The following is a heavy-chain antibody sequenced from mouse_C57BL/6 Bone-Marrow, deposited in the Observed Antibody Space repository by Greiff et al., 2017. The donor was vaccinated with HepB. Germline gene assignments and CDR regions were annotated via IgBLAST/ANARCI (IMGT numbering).Heavy chain of an antibody. V-gene: IGHV5-16*01. CDR1: GFTFSDYY. Sequence: DVKLVESEGGLVQPGSSMKLSCTASGFTFSDYYMAWVRQVPEKGLEWVANINYDGSSTYYLDSLKSRFIISRDNAKNILYLQMSSLKSEDTATYYCARDTTVVEPLYWYFDVGGTGTTVTVSS. CDR2: INYDGSST. J-gene: IGHJ1*03. D-gene: IGHD1-1*01. CDR3: ARDTTVVEPLYWYFDV.